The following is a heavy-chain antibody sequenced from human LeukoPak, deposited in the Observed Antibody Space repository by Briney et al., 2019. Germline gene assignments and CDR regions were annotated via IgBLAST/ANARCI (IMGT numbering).Heavy chain of an antibody. D-gene: IGHD6-13*01. V-gene: IGHV1-69*13. J-gene: IGHJ4*02. CDR1: GGTLSIYA. CDR3: ARVRYSSSWYFDY. CDR2: IIPIFGTA. Sequence: SVTVSCKASGGTLSIYAISWVRQAPGQGLEWMGGIIPIFGTANYAQKFQGRVTITADESTSTAYMELSSLRSEDTAVYYCARVRYSSSWYFDYWGQGTLVTVSS.